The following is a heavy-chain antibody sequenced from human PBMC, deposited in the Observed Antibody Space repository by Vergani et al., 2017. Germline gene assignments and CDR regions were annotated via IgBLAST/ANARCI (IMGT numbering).Heavy chain of an antibody. Sequence: EVQLVESGGGLVQPGGSLRLSCAASGFTFSSYEMNWVRQAPRKGLEWVSYISSSGSTIYYADSVKGRFTISRDNAKNSLYLQMNSLRAEDTAVYYCARDLRPSCSSTSCYKGDYFDYWGQGTLVTGSS. CDR3: ARDLRPSCSSTSCYKGDYFDY. J-gene: IGHJ4*02. CDR2: ISSSGSTI. D-gene: IGHD2-2*02. CDR1: GFTFSSYE. V-gene: IGHV3-48*03.